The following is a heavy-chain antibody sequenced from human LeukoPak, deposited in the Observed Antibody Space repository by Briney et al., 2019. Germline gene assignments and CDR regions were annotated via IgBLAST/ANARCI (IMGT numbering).Heavy chain of an antibody. J-gene: IGHJ5*02. D-gene: IGHD6-13*01. CDR1: GGSISSYY. CDR2: IYTTGTT. CDR3: ASEYSSTWSGIDP. V-gene: IGHV4-4*07. Sequence: SETLSLTCTVSGGSISSYYWSWIRQPAGKGLEWIGRIYTTGTTNYNPSLKSRVTMSVDTSKNQFSLQLSSVTAADTAVYYCASEYSSTWSGIDPWGQGTLVTVSS.